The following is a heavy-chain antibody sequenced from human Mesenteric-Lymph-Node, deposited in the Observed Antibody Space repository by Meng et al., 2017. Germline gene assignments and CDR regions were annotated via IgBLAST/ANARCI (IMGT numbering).Heavy chain of an antibody. V-gene: IGHV3-7*01. CDR3: ARHKYSSSWAYYYYYGMDV. CDR2: IKKDSSEE. Sequence: GESLKISCAASGFTFSRHSMNWVRQAPGKGLEWVANIKKDSSEEYYVDSVKGRFTISRDNAKNSLYLQMNSLRAEDTAVYYCARHKYSSSWAYYYYYGMDVWGQGTTVTVSS. D-gene: IGHD6-13*01. J-gene: IGHJ6*02. CDR1: GFTFSRHS.